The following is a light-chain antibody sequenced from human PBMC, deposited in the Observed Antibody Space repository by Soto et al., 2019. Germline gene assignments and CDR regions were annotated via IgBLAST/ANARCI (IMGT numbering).Light chain of an antibody. Sequence: EIVLTQSPGSLSLSPGERATLSCRASQSVSNNYLAWYQQKPGQAPRLLIYGAYSRATAIPDRFSGSGSGTDFTLTISRLEPEDFALYYCQRYGSSPGLFTFGPGTKVDI. CDR2: GAY. J-gene: IGKJ3*01. V-gene: IGKV3-20*01. CDR3: QRYGSSPGLFT. CDR1: QSVSNNY.